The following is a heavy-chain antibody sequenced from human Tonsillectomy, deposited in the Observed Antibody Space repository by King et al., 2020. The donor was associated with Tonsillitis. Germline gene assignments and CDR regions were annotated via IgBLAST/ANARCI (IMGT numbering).Heavy chain of an antibody. Sequence: QLVQSGAEVKKPGSSVKVSCKASGGTFSSYAISWVRQAPGQGLEWMGGIIPMFGIANHAQKFQGRVTFFADDFTSTAYMELSSLRSEDTAVYYCSSCSYDSPRTPYYYYAMDVWGQGTTVTVSS. CDR3: SSCSYDSPRTPYYYYAMDV. CDR2: IIPMFGIA. V-gene: IGHV1-69*12. D-gene: IGHD3-22*01. CDR1: GGTFSSYA. J-gene: IGHJ6*02.